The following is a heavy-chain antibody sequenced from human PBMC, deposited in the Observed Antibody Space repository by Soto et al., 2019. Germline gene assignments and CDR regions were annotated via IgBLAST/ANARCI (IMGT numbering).Heavy chain of an antibody. V-gene: IGHV3-23*01. D-gene: IGHD3-16*02. CDR2: ISGSGGST. J-gene: IGHJ4*02. CDR1: GFTFSSYA. Sequence: EVQLLESGGGLVQPGGSLRLSCAASGFTFSSYAMSWVRQAPGKGLEWVSAISGSGGSTYYADSVKGRFTISRDNSKNTLYMQMNSLRAEDTAVYYCAKGSNMEYMITFGGVIDDFDYWGQGTLVTVSS. CDR3: AKGSNMEYMITFGGVIDDFDY.